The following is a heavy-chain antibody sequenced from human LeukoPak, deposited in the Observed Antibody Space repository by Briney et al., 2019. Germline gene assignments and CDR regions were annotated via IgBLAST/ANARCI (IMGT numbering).Heavy chain of an antibody. Sequence: GGSLRLSCAASGFIFSSYAMSWVRQDPGKGLEWVSAISGSGGSTYYADSVKGRFTISRDNSKNTLYLQMNSLRAEDTAVYYCAKGGWELLTYFDYWGQGTLVTVSS. J-gene: IGHJ4*02. V-gene: IGHV3-23*01. CDR3: AKGGWELLTYFDY. CDR1: GFIFSSYA. D-gene: IGHD1-26*01. CDR2: ISGSGGST.